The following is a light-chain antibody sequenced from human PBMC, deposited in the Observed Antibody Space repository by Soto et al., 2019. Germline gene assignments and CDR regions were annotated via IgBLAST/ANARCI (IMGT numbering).Light chain of an antibody. V-gene: IGKV3-20*01. CDR2: GAS. CDR3: QQYCSSPPLT. Sequence: EIELTQSPGTLSLSPGERATLSCRASQSVGSSYLAWYQQKPGQAPRLLIYGASIRATGTPDRFTGRGSGSDFTLTINRLAPEDSAVYFCQQYCSSPPLTFGGGTKVEIK. J-gene: IGKJ4*01. CDR1: QSVGSSY.